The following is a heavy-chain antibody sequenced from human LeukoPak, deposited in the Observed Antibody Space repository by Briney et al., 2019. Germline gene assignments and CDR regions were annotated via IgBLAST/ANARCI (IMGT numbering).Heavy chain of an antibody. CDR2: ISGRVGST. J-gene: IGHJ4*02. CDR1: GCTFTSYA. D-gene: IGHD1-26*01. V-gene: IGHV3-23*01. Sequence: GGSLRLSCAASGCTFTSYAMNWVRQAPGKGLEWVSAISGRVGSTYFADSVQGRFTISRDNSKNTLYLQMNSLRAEDTAVYYCAKAGSYWDFDYWGQGTLVIVSS. CDR3: AKAGSYWDFDY.